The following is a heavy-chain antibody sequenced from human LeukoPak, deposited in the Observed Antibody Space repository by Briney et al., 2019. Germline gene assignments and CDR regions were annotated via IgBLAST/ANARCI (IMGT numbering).Heavy chain of an antibody. CDR1: GFIFHNYI. J-gene: IGHJ4*02. V-gene: IGHV3-23*01. CDR3: AKDAFWSGYYSY. D-gene: IGHD3-3*01. CDR2: ISGGGDGT. Sequence: GGSLRLSCATSGFIFHNYIMNWVRRAPGKGLEWVSGISGGGDGTYYADSIKGRFTISRDNSKNTLYLQMNSLRAEDTAVYYCAKDAFWSGYYSYWGQGTLVTVSS.